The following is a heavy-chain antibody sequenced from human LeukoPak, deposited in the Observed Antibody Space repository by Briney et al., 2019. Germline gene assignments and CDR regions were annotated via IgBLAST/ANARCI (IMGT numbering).Heavy chain of an antibody. Sequence: ASVKVSCKASAYTSTNYGISWVRQAPGQGLEWMGWISAYNGNTNYAQKLQGRVTMTTDTSTSTAYMELRSLRSDDTAVYYCARWDYGDAHAFDIWGQGTMVTVSS. CDR1: AYTSTNYG. J-gene: IGHJ3*02. D-gene: IGHD4-17*01. CDR3: ARWDYGDAHAFDI. V-gene: IGHV1-18*01. CDR2: ISAYNGNT.